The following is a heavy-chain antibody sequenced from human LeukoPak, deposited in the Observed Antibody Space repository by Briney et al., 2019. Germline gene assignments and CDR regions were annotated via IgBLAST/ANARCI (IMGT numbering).Heavy chain of an antibody. CDR3: ARDGPYYGYFDY. CDR2: IYTSGST. Sequence: SETLSLACTVSGGSTSSYYWSWIRQPPGKGLEWIGYIYTSGSTNYNPSLKSRVTISVDTSKNQFSLKLSSVTAADTAVYYCARDGPYYGYFDYWGQGTLVTVSS. D-gene: IGHD4-17*01. V-gene: IGHV4-4*09. J-gene: IGHJ4*02. CDR1: GGSTSSYY.